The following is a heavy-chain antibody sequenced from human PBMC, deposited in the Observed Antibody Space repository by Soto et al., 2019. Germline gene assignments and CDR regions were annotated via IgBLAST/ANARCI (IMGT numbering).Heavy chain of an antibody. CDR1: GFTFSRYA. D-gene: IGHD4-17*01. CDR3: AKDATTETDWYFDR. CDR2: IGGSGGTT. Sequence: EVQLLESGGGLVQPGGSLRLSCAASGFTFSRYAMSWVRQAPGKGLEWVSTIGGSGGTTYYADSVKGRFTISRDNSKNILYLQMNSLRADDTAVYYCAKDATTETDWYFDRWGRGTLVTVSS. V-gene: IGHV3-23*01. J-gene: IGHJ2*01.